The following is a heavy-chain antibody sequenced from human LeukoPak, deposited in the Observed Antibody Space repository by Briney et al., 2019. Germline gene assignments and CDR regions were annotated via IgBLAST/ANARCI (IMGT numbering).Heavy chain of an antibody. V-gene: IGHV3-30-3*01. CDR2: ISYDGSNK. Sequence: GGSLRLSCAASGFTFSSYAMHWVRQAPGKGLEWVAVISYDGSNKYYADSVKGRLTISRDNSKNTLYLQMNSLRAEDTAVYYCARGGKAVAEYDYWGQGTLVTVSS. J-gene: IGHJ4*02. D-gene: IGHD6-19*01. CDR3: ARGGKAVAEYDY. CDR1: GFTFSSYA.